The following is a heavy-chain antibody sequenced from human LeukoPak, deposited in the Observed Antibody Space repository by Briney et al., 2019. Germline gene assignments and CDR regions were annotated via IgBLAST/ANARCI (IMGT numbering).Heavy chain of an antibody. J-gene: IGHJ4*02. CDR1: GFTFSSYG. CDR2: IRYDGSNK. D-gene: IGHD3-22*01. Sequence: GGSLRLSCAASGFTFSSYGMHWVRQAPGKGLEWVAFIRYDGSNKYYADSVKGRFTISRDNSKNTLYLQMNSLRAEDTAVYYCARDSPYYYDSSGYYGHDYWGQGTLVTVSS. V-gene: IGHV3-30*02. CDR3: ARDSPYYYDSSGYYGHDY.